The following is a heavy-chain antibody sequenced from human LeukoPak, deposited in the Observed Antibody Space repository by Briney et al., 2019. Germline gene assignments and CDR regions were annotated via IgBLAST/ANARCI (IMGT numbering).Heavy chain of an antibody. D-gene: IGHD2-15*01. CDR1: GFTFSSYS. V-gene: IGHV3-48*04. CDR3: ARDRGGSYSAIDY. Sequence: GGSLRLSCAASGFTFSSYSLNWVRQAPGKGLEWVSFISSSSITIYYADSVKGRFTISRDNAEKSLYLQMNSLRAEDTAVYYCARDRGGSYSAIDYWGQGTLVTVPS. CDR2: ISSSSITI. J-gene: IGHJ4*02.